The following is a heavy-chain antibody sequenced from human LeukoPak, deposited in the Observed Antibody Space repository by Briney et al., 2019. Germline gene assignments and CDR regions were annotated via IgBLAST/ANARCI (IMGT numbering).Heavy chain of an antibody. CDR2: IYYTGST. V-gene: IGHV4-59*01. Sequence: SETLSLTCTVSGGSISGFYWSWIRQPPGKGLEWIGYIYYTGSTNYSPSLKSRVTISVDTSKNQFSLKLSSVTAADTAVYYCARGVVAAPQTFDYWGQGTLVAVSS. J-gene: IGHJ4*02. CDR3: ARGVVAAPQTFDY. CDR1: GGSISGFY. D-gene: IGHD2-15*01.